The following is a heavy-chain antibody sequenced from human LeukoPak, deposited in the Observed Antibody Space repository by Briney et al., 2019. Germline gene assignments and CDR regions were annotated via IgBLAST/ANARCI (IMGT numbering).Heavy chain of an antibody. CDR2: IYTSGST. CDR1: GGSISSYY. CDR3: ARGGYSYGWIDY. Sequence: SETLSLTCTVSGGSISSYYRSWIQQPAGKGLEWIGRIYTSGSTNYNPSLKSRVTMSVDTSKNQFSLKLSSVTAADTAVYYCARGGYSYGWIDYWGQGTLVTVSS. D-gene: IGHD5-18*01. J-gene: IGHJ4*02. V-gene: IGHV4-4*07.